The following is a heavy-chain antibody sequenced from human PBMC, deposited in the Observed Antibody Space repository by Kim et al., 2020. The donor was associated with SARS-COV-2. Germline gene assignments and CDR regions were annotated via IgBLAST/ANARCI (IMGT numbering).Heavy chain of an antibody. CDR3: ARMGTAVAGTLVQLSGMDV. J-gene: IGHJ6*02. CDR1: GGTFSSYA. Sequence: SVKVSCKASGGTFSSYAISWVRQAPGQGLEWMGGIIPIFGTANYAQKFQGRVTITADESTSTAYMELSSLRSEDTAVYYCARMGTAVAGTLVQLSGMDVWGQGTTVTVSS. CDR2: IIPIFGTA. D-gene: IGHD6-19*01. V-gene: IGHV1-69*13.